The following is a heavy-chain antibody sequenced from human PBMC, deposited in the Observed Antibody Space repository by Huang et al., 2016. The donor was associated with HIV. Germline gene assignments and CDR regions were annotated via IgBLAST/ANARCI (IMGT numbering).Heavy chain of an antibody. CDR1: GDSFSDSY. CDR3: ARGGYGDGYNVYFHH. D-gene: IGHD5-12*01. Sequence: QVQLQQWGAGLLKPSEPLSLTCAVYGDSFSDSYWSWIRQPPGTGREWIGESNHGGITNYNPSLKSRVTISVDTSKNQFFLKLSSVTAADTAVYYCARGGYGDGYNVYFHHWGQGTLVTVSS. V-gene: IGHV4-34*01. J-gene: IGHJ1*01. CDR2: SNHGGIT.